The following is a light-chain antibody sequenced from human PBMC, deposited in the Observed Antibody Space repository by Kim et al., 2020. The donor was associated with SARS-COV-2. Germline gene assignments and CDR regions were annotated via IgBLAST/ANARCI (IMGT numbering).Light chain of an antibody. J-gene: IGLJ1*01. V-gene: IGLV3-19*01. CDR2: GKN. Sequence: ALGQTVRITCQGDSLRRYYASWYQRKPGQAPVLVIYGKNNRPSGIPDRFSGSSSGNTASLTITGAQAEDEADYYCNSRDSSGNHYVFGTGTKVTVL. CDR1: SLRRYY. CDR3: NSRDSSGNHYV.